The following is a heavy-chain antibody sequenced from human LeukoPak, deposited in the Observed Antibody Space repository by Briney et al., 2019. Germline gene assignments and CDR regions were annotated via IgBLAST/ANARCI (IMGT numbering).Heavy chain of an antibody. CDR2: ISSSSSYT. J-gene: IGHJ4*02. CDR3: ARFSGNYWELDY. CDR1: GFTFSDYY. Sequence: GGSLRLSCAASGFTFSDYYMSWIRQAPGKGLEWLSYISSSSSYTNYADSVKGRFTISRDNAKNSLYLQMNSLGAEDTAVYYCARFSGNYWELDYWGQGTLVSVSS. V-gene: IGHV3-11*03. D-gene: IGHD1-26*01.